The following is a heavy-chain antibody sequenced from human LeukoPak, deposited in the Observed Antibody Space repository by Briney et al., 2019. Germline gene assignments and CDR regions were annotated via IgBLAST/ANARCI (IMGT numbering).Heavy chain of an antibody. J-gene: IGHJ3*02. Sequence: PSETLSLTCTVSGGSISSGSYYWSWIRQPPGKGLEWILYIYYTGSTNYNPYLKSRVTISVDTSKNQFYLKLSSVTAADTAVYYCASSSGCGGDCYSDDAFDIWGQGTMVTVSS. D-gene: IGHD2-21*02. CDR2: IYYTGST. CDR1: GGSISSGSYY. V-gene: IGHV4-61*01. CDR3: ASSSGCGGDCYSDDAFDI.